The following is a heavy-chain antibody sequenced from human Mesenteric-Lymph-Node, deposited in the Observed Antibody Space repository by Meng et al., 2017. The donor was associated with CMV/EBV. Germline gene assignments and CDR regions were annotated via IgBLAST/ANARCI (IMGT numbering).Heavy chain of an antibody. Sequence: GGSLRLSCAVTGFTFSSQWMSWVRQAPVKGLEWVATINDDGSQKYYVDSLKGRFTISRDNAKNSLYLEMNSLRVEDTAIYFCAATGGYPNWFDPWGQGTLVTVSS. CDR1: GFTFSSQW. CDR2: INDDGSQK. D-gene: IGHD2-15*01. J-gene: IGHJ5*02. V-gene: IGHV3-7*01. CDR3: AATGGYPNWFDP.